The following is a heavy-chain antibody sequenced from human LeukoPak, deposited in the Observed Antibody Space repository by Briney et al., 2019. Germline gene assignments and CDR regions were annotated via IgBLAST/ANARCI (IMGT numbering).Heavy chain of an antibody. Sequence: ASVNVSCKASGYTFTSYDINWVRQAPGQGLEGMGWMNPNSGITGYAQNFQGPLTITRTTSISTPYMELSSLRSEHTAVYYCARRPLYCSSTSCYLNWFDPWGQGTLVTVSS. CDR3: ARRPLYCSSTSCYLNWFDP. CDR2: MNPNSGIT. D-gene: IGHD2-2*01. V-gene: IGHV1-8*01. CDR1: GYTFTSYD. J-gene: IGHJ5*02.